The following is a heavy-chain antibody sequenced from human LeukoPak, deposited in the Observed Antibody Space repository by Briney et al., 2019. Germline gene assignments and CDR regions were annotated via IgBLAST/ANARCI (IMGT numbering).Heavy chain of an antibody. Sequence: SETLSLTCTVSGGSISSYYWSWIRQPAGKGLEWIGRIYTSGSTNYNPSLKSRVTMSVDTSKNQFSLKLSSVTAADTAVYYCARDGCCSSTSCYSDDAFDIWGQGTMVTVSS. CDR1: GGSISSYY. D-gene: IGHD2-2*03. V-gene: IGHV4-4*07. CDR3: ARDGCCSSTSCYSDDAFDI. J-gene: IGHJ3*02. CDR2: IYTSGST.